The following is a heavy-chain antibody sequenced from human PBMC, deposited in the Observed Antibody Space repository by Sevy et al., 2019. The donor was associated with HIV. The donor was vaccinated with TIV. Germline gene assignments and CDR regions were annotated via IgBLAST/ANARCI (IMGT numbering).Heavy chain of an antibody. CDR2: IKSKTDGGTT. Sequence: GESLKISCAASGFTFSNAWMSWVRQAPGKGLEWVGRIKSKTDGGTTDYAATVKGRFTISRDDSKNTLYLQMNSLKTEDTAVYYCTTVYDFWSGYLDSYYMDVWGKGTTVTVSS. D-gene: IGHD3-3*01. V-gene: IGHV3-15*01. CDR1: GFTFSNAW. CDR3: TTVYDFWSGYLDSYYMDV. J-gene: IGHJ6*03.